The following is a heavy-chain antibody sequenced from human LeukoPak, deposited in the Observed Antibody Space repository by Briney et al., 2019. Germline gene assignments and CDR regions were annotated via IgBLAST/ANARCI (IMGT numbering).Heavy chain of an antibody. Sequence: SETLSLTCTVSGGSISSSGYYWGWIRQPPGKGLEWIGRIYTSGSTNYNPSLKSRVTISIDTSKNQFSLKLSSVTAADTAVYYCARGSYCSGGSCLYNWFDPWGQGTLVTVSS. J-gene: IGHJ5*02. CDR1: GGSISSSGYY. CDR3: ARGSYCSGGSCLYNWFDP. D-gene: IGHD2-15*01. CDR2: IYTSGST. V-gene: IGHV4-61*02.